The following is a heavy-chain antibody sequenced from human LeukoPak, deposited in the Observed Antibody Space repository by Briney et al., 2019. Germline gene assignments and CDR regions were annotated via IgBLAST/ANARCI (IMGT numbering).Heavy chain of an antibody. CDR2: ISAYNGNT. CDR1: GYTSTSYG. D-gene: IGHD2-21*02. Sequence: ASVKVSCKASGYTSTSYGISWVRQAPGQGLEWMGWISAYNGNTNYAQKLQGRVTMTTDISTSTAYMELGSLRSDDTAVYYCARVYCGGDCYPPFDYWGQGTLVTVSS. V-gene: IGHV1-18*01. CDR3: ARVYCGGDCYPPFDY. J-gene: IGHJ4*02.